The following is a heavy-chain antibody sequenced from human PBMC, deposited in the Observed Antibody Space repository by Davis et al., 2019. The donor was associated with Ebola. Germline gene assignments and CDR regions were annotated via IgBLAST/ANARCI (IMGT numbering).Heavy chain of an antibody. V-gene: IGHV4-59*01. CDR2: VYYSETKRP. Sequence: SETLSLTCTVSGGSISSYHWSWIRQPPGKGLEWIGYVYYSETKRPNYSPSLQSRVTISLDTSKNQFSLKLSSVTAADTAMYYCARSLTMIVPVMGYWGQGTLVTVSS. CDR1: GGSISSYH. J-gene: IGHJ4*02. D-gene: IGHD3-22*01. CDR3: ARSLTMIVPVMGY.